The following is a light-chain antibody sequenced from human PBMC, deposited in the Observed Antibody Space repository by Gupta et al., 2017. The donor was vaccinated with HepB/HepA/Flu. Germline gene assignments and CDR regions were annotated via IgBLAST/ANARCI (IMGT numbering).Light chain of an antibody. J-gene: IGLJ2*01. Sequence: SYELPQPPSVSVSPGQTASITCSGDKLGDKYSCWYQQKAGQYPVLVIYQDNKRPSGIPERFSGSNTGNTATLTISGTQAMDEANYYCQAWDSNTVVFGGGTKLTVL. V-gene: IGLV3-1*01. CDR1: KLGDKY. CDR2: QDN. CDR3: QAWDSNTVV.